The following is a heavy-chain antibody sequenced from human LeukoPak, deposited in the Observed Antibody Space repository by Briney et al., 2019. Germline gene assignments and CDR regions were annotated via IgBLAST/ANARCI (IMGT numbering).Heavy chain of an antibody. CDR2: IIPIFGTA. V-gene: IGHV1-69*05. CDR3: ARTGEMATVYYYYYMDV. J-gene: IGHJ6*03. CDR1: GGTFSSYA. Sequence: SVKVSCKASGGTFSSYAISWVRQAPGQGLEWMGGIIPIFGTANYAQKFQGRVTITTDESTSTAYMEPSSLRSEDTAVYYCARTGEMATVYYYYYMDVWGKGTTVTVSS. D-gene: IGHD5-24*01.